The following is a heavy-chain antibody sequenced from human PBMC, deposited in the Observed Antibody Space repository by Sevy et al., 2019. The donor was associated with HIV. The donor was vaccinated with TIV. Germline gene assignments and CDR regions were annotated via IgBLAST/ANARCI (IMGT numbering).Heavy chain of an antibody. CDR3: ARSWYYDFWSGYYTRTTDNWFDP. J-gene: IGHJ5*02. CDR1: GGSFSGYY. CDR2: INHSGST. D-gene: IGHD3-3*01. V-gene: IGHV4-34*01. Sequence: SETLSLTCAVYGGSFSGYYWSWISQPPGKGLEWIGEINHSGSTNYNPSLKSRVTISVDTSKNQFSLKLSSVTAADTAVYYCARSWYYDFWSGYYTRTTDNWFDPWGQGTLVTVSS.